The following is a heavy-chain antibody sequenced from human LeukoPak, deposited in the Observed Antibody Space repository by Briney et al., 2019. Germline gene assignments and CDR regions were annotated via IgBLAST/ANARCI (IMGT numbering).Heavy chain of an antibody. J-gene: IGHJ4*02. Sequence: GGSLRPSCAASGFTFSSYAMSWVRQAAGTGLEWVSAISGSGASTYYADSVKGRFTISRDNSKNTLYLQMNSLRAEDTAVYYCAKGEVVTGWDYWGQGTLVTVSS. D-gene: IGHD2-21*02. CDR3: AKGEVVTGWDY. CDR2: ISGSGAST. CDR1: GFTFSSYA. V-gene: IGHV3-23*01.